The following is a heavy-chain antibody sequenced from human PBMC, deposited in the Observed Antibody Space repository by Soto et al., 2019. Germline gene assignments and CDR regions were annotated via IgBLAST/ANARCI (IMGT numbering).Heavy chain of an antibody. D-gene: IGHD1-26*01. CDR3: ARGVGRYGSNLDY. J-gene: IGHJ4*02. CDR1: GGSISSYC. Sequence: QVQLQESGPGLVKPSETLSLTCTVSGGSISSYCWSWVRQPPGEGLEWIAIICNSGGTNYNPSLKSRVVISVDTSRNQFSPKLSSVTAADTAVYYCARGVGRYGSNLDYWGQGTLVTVSS. CDR2: ICNSGGT. V-gene: IGHV4-59*01.